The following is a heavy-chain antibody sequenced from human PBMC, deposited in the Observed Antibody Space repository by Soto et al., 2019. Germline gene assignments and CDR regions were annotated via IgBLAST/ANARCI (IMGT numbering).Heavy chain of an antibody. CDR2: IYYSGST. V-gene: IGHV4-39*01. Sequence: SETXXXTCTVXXGSISSSSYYWGWIRQPPGKGLEWIGSIYYSGSTYYNPSLKSRVTISVDTSKNQFSLKLSSLTAADTAVYYCARPQDYWGHGTLVTVS. CDR3: ARPQDY. J-gene: IGHJ4*01. CDR1: XGSISSSSYY.